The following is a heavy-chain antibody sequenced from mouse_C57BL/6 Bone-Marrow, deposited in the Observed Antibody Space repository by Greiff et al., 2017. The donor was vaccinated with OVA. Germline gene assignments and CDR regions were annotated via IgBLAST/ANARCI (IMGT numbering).Heavy chain of an antibody. V-gene: IGHV5-4*03. Sequence: VMLVESGGGLVKPGGSLKLSCAASGFTFSSSAMSWVRQTPEKRLEWVATISDGGSYTYYPDNVKGRFTISRDNAKNNLYLQMSHLKSEDTAIYCCARDYGSTFAYWGQGTLVTVSA. J-gene: IGHJ3*01. D-gene: IGHD1-1*01. CDR1: GFTFSSSA. CDR3: ARDYGSTFAY. CDR2: ISDGGSYT.